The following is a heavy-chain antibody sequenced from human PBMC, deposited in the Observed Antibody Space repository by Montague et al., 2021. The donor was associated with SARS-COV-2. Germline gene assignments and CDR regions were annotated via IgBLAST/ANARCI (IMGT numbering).Heavy chain of an antibody. CDR2: IFYSGST. CDR1: GDSMSGYY. D-gene: IGHD2-15*01. CDR3: AREGGTKSSHWWGAFDS. Sequence: SETLSLTCTVSGDSMSGYYWSWVRQAPGTGLEWIGYIFYSGSTSYNPSLNSRVTISIDTSKKQFSLKLTSVTAADTAVYFCAREGGTKSSHWWGAFDSWGHGTLVTLSS. V-gene: IGHV4-59*01. J-gene: IGHJ5*01.